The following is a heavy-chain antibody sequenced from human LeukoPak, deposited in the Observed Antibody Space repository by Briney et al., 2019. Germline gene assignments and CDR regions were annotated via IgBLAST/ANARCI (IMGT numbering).Heavy chain of an antibody. CDR1: SGSISSYY. CDR3: AREEVGYSSSWYDY. D-gene: IGHD6-13*01. CDR2: IYYSGST. V-gene: IGHV4-59*01. J-gene: IGHJ4*02. Sequence: SETLSLTCTVSSGSISSYYWSWIRQPPGKGLEWIGYIYYSGSTNYNPSLKSRVTISVDTSKNQFSLKLSSVTAADTAVYYCAREEVGYSSSWYDYWGQGTLVTVSS.